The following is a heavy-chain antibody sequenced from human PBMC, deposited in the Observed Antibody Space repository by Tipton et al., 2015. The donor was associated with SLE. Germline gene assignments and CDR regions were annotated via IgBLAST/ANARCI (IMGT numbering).Heavy chain of an antibody. V-gene: IGHV3-74*01. Sequence: SLRLSCSASKFTFRNYAMNWVRQAPGKGLVWVSRINSDGSSTSYADSVKGRFTISRDNARNTLYLQMNSLRAEDTAVYYCARESTNDFWSGPTSPNDAFDIWGQGTMVTVSS. CDR3: ARESTNDFWSGPTSPNDAFDI. J-gene: IGHJ3*02. CDR1: KFTFRNYA. D-gene: IGHD3-3*01. CDR2: INSDGSST.